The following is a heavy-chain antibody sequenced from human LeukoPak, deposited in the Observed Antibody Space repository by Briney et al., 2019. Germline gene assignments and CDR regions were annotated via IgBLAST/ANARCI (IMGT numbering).Heavy chain of an antibody. CDR1: GFTFDDYA. D-gene: IGHD3-10*01. CDR3: AKGGSASPVRFDY. CDR2: ISWNSGSI. V-gene: IGHV3-9*01. J-gene: IGHJ4*02. Sequence: TGGSLRLSCAASGFTFDDYAMHWVRQAPGKGLEWVSGISWNSGSIGYADSVKGRFTISRDNAKNSLYLQMNSLRAEDTALYYCAKGGSASPVRFDYWGQGTLVTVSS.